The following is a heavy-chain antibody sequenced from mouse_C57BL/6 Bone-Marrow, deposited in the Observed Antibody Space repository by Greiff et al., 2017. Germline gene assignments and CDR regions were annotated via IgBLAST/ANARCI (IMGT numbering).Heavy chain of an antibody. Sequence: VQLQQSGAELVKPGASVKLSCKASGYTFTEYTIHWVKQRSGQGLEWIGWFYPGSGSIKYNEKFKDKATLTADKSSSTVYRERSRLTAEDSAVXFCARHEEEYYPWFAYWGQGTLGTVSA. CDR3: ARHEEEYYPWFAY. CDR2: FYPGSGSI. J-gene: IGHJ3*01. D-gene: IGHD1-1*02. V-gene: IGHV1-62-2*01. CDR1: GYTFTEYT.